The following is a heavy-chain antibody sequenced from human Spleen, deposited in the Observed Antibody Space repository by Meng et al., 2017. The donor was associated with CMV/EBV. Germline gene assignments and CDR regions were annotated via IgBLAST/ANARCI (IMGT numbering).Heavy chain of an antibody. CDR2: INSDGRST. Sequence: GESLKISCAASGFTFSSYWLHWVRQAPGKGLVWVSRINSDGRSTSYADSVKGRFPISRDNAKNTPYLQMNSLRAEDTAVDYLTQGGEDSYGFDYYGMDVWGQGTTVTVSS. V-gene: IGHV3-74*01. CDR1: GFTFSSYW. CDR3: TQGGEDSYGFDYYGMDV. J-gene: IGHJ6*02. D-gene: IGHD5-18*01.